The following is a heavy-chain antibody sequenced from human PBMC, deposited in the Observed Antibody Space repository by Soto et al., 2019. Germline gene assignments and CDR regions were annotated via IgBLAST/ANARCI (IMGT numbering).Heavy chain of an antibody. CDR2: IKSITDGGTT. D-gene: IGHD2-2*01. CDR1: GITFSNAW. Sequence: EVQLVESGGGLVKPGGSLRLSCAASGITFSNAWMTWVRQAPGKGLEWVGRIKSITDGGTTDYAAPVKGRFTISRDYSKDTLYLQMNILNTEDTAVYHCTTDSADIVVVPATFGMDVWGQGTTVTVSS. J-gene: IGHJ6*02. V-gene: IGHV3-15*01. CDR3: TTDSADIVVVPATFGMDV.